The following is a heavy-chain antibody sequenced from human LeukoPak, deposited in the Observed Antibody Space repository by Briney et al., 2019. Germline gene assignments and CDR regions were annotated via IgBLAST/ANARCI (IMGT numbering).Heavy chain of an antibody. D-gene: IGHD2-2*02. CDR3: ARDKFCSSTSCYTGFDY. Sequence: ASVKVSYKASGYTFTSYGISWVRQAPGQGLEWMAWIRAYNGNTNYAQKLQGRVTMTTDTSTSTAYMELGSLRSDDTAVYYCARDKFCSSTSCYTGFDYWGQGTLVTVSS. J-gene: IGHJ4*02. V-gene: IGHV1-18*01. CDR2: IRAYNGNT. CDR1: GYTFTSYG.